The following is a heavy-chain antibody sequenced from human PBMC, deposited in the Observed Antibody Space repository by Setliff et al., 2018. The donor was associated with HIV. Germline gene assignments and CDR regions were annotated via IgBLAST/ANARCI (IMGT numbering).Heavy chain of an antibody. CDR1: GGSISSSTYY. Sequence: SETLSPTCTVSGGSISSSTYYWGWIRQPPGKGLEWIGTISYSGSTYYNPSLKSRVIISVDTSKNQFSLKLSSVTAADTAVYYCASPRGYCSGGTCHFWYFDLWGRGTLVTVSS. V-gene: IGHV4-39*01. CDR3: ASPRGYCSGGTCHFWYFDL. CDR2: ISYSGST. J-gene: IGHJ2*01. D-gene: IGHD2-15*01.